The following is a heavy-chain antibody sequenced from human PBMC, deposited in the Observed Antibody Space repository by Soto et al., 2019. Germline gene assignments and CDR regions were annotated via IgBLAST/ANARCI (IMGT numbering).Heavy chain of an antibody. D-gene: IGHD2-15*01. V-gene: IGHV3-23*01. CDR1: GFTFSSYA. J-gene: IGHJ4*02. CDR3: AKSRYCSGCSCFYYFDY. Sequence: GGSLRLSCAASGFTFSSYAMSWVRQAPGKGLEWVSAISGSGGSTYYADSVKGRFTISRDNSKNTLYLQMNSLRAEDTAVYYCAKSRYCSGCSCFYYFDYWGQGTLVTVSS. CDR2: ISGSGGST.